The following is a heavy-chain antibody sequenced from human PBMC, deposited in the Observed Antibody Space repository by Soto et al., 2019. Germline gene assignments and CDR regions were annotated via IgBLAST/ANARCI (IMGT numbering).Heavy chain of an antibody. CDR1: GFTFSNAW. CDR2: IKSKTDGGTT. J-gene: IGHJ4*02. Sequence: GGSLRLSCAASGFTFSNAWMSWVRQAPGKGLEWVGRIKSKTDGGTTDYAAPVKGRFIISRDDSKNTLYLQMNSLKTEDTAVYYCTTGYYSYDSSGYDYWGQGTLVTVSS. D-gene: IGHD3-22*01. V-gene: IGHV3-15*01. CDR3: TTGYYSYDSSGYDY.